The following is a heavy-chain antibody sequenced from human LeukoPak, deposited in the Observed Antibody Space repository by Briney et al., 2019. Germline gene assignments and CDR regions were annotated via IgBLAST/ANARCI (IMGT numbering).Heavy chain of an antibody. D-gene: IGHD3-9*01. CDR2: INHSGST. Sequence: SETLSLTCAVYGGSFSGYYWSWIRQPPGKGLEWIGEINHSGSTNYNPSLKSRVTISVDTSKSQFSLKLSSVTAADTAVYYCARARAELRYFDWLLPHQPPHFDYWGQGTLVTVSS. V-gene: IGHV4-34*01. CDR1: GGSFSGYY. CDR3: ARARAELRYFDWLLPHQPPHFDY. J-gene: IGHJ4*02.